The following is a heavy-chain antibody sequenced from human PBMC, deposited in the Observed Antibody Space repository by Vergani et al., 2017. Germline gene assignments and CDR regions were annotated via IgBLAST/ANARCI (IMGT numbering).Heavy chain of an antibody. CDR2: IKSDGSIT. J-gene: IGHJ5*01. V-gene: IGHV3-74*03. CDR3: ARARCIETCYMSNWLDS. CDR1: GFSFNSYW. D-gene: IGHD3-9*01. Sequence: DVHLAESGGGFFQPGGSLRLSCSASGFSFNSYWMHWVLQVPGKGLLWVSRIKSDGSITAYADSVKGRSTISRDNAQNTLYLQMNSLRVEDTGVYYCARARCIETCYMSNWLDSWGQGTLVTVSS.